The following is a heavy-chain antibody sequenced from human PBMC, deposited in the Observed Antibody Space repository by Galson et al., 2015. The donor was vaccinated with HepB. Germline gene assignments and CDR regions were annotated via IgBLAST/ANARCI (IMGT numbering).Heavy chain of an antibody. CDR2: IFSNDEK. Sequence: PALVKPTQTLTLTCTVSGFSLSNARMGVSWIRQPPGKALEWLAHIFSNDEKSYSTSLKSRLTISKDTSKSQVVLTMTNMDPVDTATYYCARIRGSGYYYFDYWGQGTLVTVSS. CDR1: GFSLSNARMG. CDR3: ARIRGSGYYYFDY. V-gene: IGHV2-26*01. J-gene: IGHJ4*02. D-gene: IGHD3-22*01.